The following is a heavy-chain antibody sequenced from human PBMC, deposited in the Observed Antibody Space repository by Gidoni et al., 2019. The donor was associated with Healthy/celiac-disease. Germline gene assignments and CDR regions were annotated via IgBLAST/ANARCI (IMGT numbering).Heavy chain of an antibody. Sequence: EVQLVESGGGLVKPGGSLRLSCAASGFTFSSDSMNWGRQAPGKGLEWVSSISSSSSYIYYADSVKGRFTISRDNAKNSLYLQMNSLRAEDTAVYYCARDLSSGYDYWGQGTLVTVSS. CDR2: ISSSSSYI. J-gene: IGHJ4*02. D-gene: IGHD3-22*01. V-gene: IGHV3-21*01. CDR3: ARDLSSGYDY. CDR1: GFTFSSDS.